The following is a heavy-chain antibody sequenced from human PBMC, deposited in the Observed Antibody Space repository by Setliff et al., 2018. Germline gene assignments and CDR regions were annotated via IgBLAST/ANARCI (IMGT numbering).Heavy chain of an antibody. Sequence: GASVKVSCKASGFSFSDYLMNWMRQTPDQRLEWMGRINLNTGNILYAQEFQGRVTLTRDASISTAYMELTGLRYDDTAIYYCARDTLALKDITLFDYWGQGTLVTVSS. V-gene: IGHV1-2*02. J-gene: IGHJ4*02. D-gene: IGHD5-12*01. CDR1: GFSFSDYL. CDR3: ARDTLALKDITLFDY. CDR2: INLNTGNI.